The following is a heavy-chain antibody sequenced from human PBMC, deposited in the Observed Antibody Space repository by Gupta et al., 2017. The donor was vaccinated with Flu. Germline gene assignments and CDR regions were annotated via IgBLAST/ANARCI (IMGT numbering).Heavy chain of an antibody. V-gene: IGHV3-48*03. J-gene: IGHJ6*03. CDR1: GFTFSGIE. CDR2: ISGSGSTI. CDR3: AREERIMVFGVVSSDYLDV. Sequence: EVQLVESGGGWVQPGGSLRLSCAASGFTFSGIELTWARQAPGKGLEWVSYISGSGSTIYYADAVKGRFTISRDNAKNSLYLQMNSLRAEDTAVYYCAREERIMVFGVVSSDYLDVWGKGTTVTVSS. D-gene: IGHD3-3*01.